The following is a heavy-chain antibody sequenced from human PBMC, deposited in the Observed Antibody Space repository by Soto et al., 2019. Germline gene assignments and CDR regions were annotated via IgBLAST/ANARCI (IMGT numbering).Heavy chain of an antibody. CDR2: ISGSGGST. Sequence: VQLLESGGGLAQPGGSLRLSCAASGFTFSSYAMSWVRQAPGKGLEWVSAISGSGGSTYHADSVKGRFTMSRYNSKNTIYLKMNSVRAEDTAVYYCAKEGYCSGGNSLGFDYWRQEPMVTVS. J-gene: IGHJ4*02. D-gene: IGHD2-15*01. CDR3: AKEGYCSGGNSLGFDY. CDR1: GFTFSSYA. V-gene: IGHV3-23*01.